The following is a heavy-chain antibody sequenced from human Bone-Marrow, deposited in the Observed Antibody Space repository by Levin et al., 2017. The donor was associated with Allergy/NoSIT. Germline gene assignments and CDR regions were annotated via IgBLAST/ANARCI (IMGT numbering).Heavy chain of an antibody. D-gene: IGHD3-9*01. CDR3: ARSGCLAAMTGYYFDS. CDR1: GGSINSGDHF. J-gene: IGHJ4*02. CDR2: IYYSRST. V-gene: IGHV4-30-4*01. Sequence: SQTLSLTCSVSGGSINSGDHFWSWVRQPPGKGLEWIGYIYYSRSTPYSPSLKSRLTISVDTSQNQSSLKLHYVTAADTAVYFCARSGCLAAMTGYYFDSWGQGTLVTVSS.